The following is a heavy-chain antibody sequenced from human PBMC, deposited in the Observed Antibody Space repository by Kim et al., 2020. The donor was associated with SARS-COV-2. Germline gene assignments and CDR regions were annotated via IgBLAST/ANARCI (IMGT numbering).Heavy chain of an antibody. Sequence: HYAESVKSRITISPDTSKNQFSLHMNSVTPEDTAVYYCARDAPVGSNFDYWGQGTLVTVSS. J-gene: IGHJ4*02. V-gene: IGHV6-1*01. D-gene: IGHD1-26*01. CDR3: ARDAPVGSNFDY.